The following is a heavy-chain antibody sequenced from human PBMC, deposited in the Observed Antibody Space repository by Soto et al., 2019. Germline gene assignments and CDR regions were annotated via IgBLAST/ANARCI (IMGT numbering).Heavy chain of an antibody. Sequence: QVQLVQSGAEVKNPGSSVKVSCKASGGTFSSYGISWVRQAPGQGLEWMGGIIPIFATTNYAQKFQGRVTITADESTSIAYMELSSLRSEDTAVYCCVRGFRDYYGSRSYYNVAYWGQGTLVTVSS. D-gene: IGHD3-10*01. J-gene: IGHJ4*02. CDR1: GGTFSSYG. CDR3: VRGFRDYYGSRSYYNVAY. V-gene: IGHV1-69*12. CDR2: IIPIFATT.